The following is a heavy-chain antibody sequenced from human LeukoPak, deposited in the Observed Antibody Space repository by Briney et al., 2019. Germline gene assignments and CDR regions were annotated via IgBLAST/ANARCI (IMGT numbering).Heavy chain of an antibody. V-gene: IGHV4-30-4*01. CDR1: GGSISSGDYY. CDR2: IYYSGST. J-gene: IGHJ5*02. CDR3: ARGLDYDILTGYYKAPGEFDP. Sequence: SETLSLTCTVSGGSISSGDYYWSWTRQPPGKGLEWIGYIYYSGSTYYNPSLKSRVTISVDTSKNQFSLKLSSVTAADTAVYYCARGLDYDILTGYYKAPGEFDPWGQGTLVTVSS. D-gene: IGHD3-9*01.